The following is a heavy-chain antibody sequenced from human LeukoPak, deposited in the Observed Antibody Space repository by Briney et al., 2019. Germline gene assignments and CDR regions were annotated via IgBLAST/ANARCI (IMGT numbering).Heavy chain of an antibody. CDR1: GFTLRSYW. Sequence: GGSLRLSCAASGFTLRSYWMRWVRQAPGKGREGVAHIKQDASQEYHVDSVKGRFTISRDNAKNSLYLQMNSLRAEDTAVYYCARGVVYPAWSGPHWSDYWGQGALVTVSS. CDR2: IKQDASQE. D-gene: IGHD3-3*01. CDR3: ARGVVYPAWSGPHWSDY. V-gene: IGHV3-7*01. J-gene: IGHJ4*02.